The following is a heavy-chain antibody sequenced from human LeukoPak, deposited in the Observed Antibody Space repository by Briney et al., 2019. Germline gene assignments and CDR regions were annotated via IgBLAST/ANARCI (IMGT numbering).Heavy chain of an antibody. D-gene: IGHD1-26*01. V-gene: IGHV5-51*01. CDR1: GYSFATYW. CDR2: IYPADSDT. CDR3: ARLGIVGATLNYFDS. J-gene: IGHJ4*02. Sequence: GESLKISCEGSGYSFATYWIVWVRQMPGKGLEWMGSIYPADSDTRYSPSFQGQVTISADRSTSTAFLQWSSLKASDTAIYYCARLGIVGATLNYFDSWGQGTLVTVSS.